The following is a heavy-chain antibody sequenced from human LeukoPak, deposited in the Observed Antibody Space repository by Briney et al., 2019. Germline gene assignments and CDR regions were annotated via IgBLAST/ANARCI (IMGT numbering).Heavy chain of an antibody. D-gene: IGHD3-10*01. CDR3: ATSSGSYSILFDY. J-gene: IGHJ4*02. Sequence: GGSLRLSRAASGFTFSSYAMSWVRQAPGKGLEWVSAISGSGGSTYYADSVKGRFTISRDNSKNTLYLQMNSLRAEDTAVYYCATSSGSYSILFDYWGQGTLVTVSS. CDR2: ISGSGGST. V-gene: IGHV3-23*01. CDR1: GFTFSSYA.